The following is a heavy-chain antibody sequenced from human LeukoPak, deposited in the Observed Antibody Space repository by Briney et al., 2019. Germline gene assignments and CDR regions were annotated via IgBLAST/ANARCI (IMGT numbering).Heavy chain of an antibody. Sequence: SVKVSCKAPGGTFSSYAISWVRQAPGQGLEWMGGIIPIFGTANYAQKFQGRVTITADESTSTAYMELSSLRSEDTAVYYCARGGSSAPHLFDYWGQGTLVTVSS. V-gene: IGHV1-69*13. CDR2: IIPIFGTA. D-gene: IGHD6-6*01. CDR3: ARGGSSAPHLFDY. J-gene: IGHJ4*02. CDR1: GGTFSSYA.